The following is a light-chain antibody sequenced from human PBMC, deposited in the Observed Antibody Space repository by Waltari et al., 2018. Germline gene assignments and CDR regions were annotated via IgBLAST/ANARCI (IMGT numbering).Light chain of an antibody. J-gene: IGKJ2*01. Sequence: DIQMTQSPSSLSASVGDRVTITCRASQSISSYLNWYQQKPGKAPKLLIYAASNLETGVPSRFSGSGSGTDFTVTISSLQSEDFAVYYCQQYNNWPPYTFGQGTKLEIK. CDR3: QQYNNWPPYT. V-gene: IGKV1-33*01. CDR1: QSISSY. CDR2: AAS.